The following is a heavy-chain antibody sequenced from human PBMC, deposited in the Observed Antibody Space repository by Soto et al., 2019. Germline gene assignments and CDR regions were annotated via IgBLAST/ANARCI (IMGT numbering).Heavy chain of an antibody. CDR2: ISRGSGST. V-gene: IGHV3-11*01. CDR3: ATPGPLGYSYGAPLL. D-gene: IGHD5-18*01. CDR1: GFTFSEYY. Sequence: GGSLRLSCAASGFTFSEYYMSWIRQPPGKGLEWVGYISRGSGSTYHADSVKGRVTISRDNAISSLYLEMNSLRADDTAVYYCATPGPLGYSYGAPLLWGQGTLVTVSS. J-gene: IGHJ4*02.